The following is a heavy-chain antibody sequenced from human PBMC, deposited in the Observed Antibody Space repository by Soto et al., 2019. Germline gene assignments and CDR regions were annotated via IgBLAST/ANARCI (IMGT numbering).Heavy chain of an antibody. CDR2: INSDGSTT. Sequence: GSLRLSCAASGFTFSSHWMHWVRQASGKGLMWVSRINSDGSTTNYADSVKGRFTISRDNAKKTLYLQMNSLRVDDTAVYYCARDSSPYYDFWSGFYTYFDYWGQGALVTVS. J-gene: IGHJ4*02. CDR3: ARDSSPYYDFWSGFYTYFDY. D-gene: IGHD3-3*01. V-gene: IGHV3-74*01. CDR1: GFTFSSHW.